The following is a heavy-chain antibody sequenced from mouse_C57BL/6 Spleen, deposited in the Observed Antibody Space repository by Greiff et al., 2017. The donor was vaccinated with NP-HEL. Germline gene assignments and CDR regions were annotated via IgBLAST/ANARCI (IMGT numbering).Heavy chain of an antibody. J-gene: IGHJ3*01. CDR1: GFSLTSYG. D-gene: IGHD1-1*01. CDR2: IWSGGST. CDR3: ARLITTVVEPFAY. Sequence: VQLQQSGPGLVQPSQSLSITCTVSGFSLTSYGVHWVRQSPGKGLEWLGVIWSGGSTDYNAAFISRLSISKDNSKSQVFFKMNSLQADDTAIYYCARLITTVVEPFAYWGQGTLVTVSA. V-gene: IGHV2-2*01.